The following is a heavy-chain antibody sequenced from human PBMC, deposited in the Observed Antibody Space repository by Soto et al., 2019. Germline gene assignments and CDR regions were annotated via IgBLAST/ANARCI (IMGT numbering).Heavy chain of an antibody. CDR3: ASDDLGYCSGGSCYSPEG. D-gene: IGHD2-15*01. Sequence: QVQLVQSGAEVKKPGSSVKVCCKASGGTFSSYAISWVRQAPGQGLEWMGCIIPIFGTANYAQKFQGRVTITADESTRTDYMELSSLRSEDTAVYYCASDDLGYCSGGSCYSPEGWGQGTLVTVSS. J-gene: IGHJ4*02. V-gene: IGHV1-69*01. CDR2: IIPIFGTA. CDR1: GGTFSSYA.